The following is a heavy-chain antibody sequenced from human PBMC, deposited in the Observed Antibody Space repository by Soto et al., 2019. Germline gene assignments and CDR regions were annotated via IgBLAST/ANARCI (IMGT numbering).Heavy chain of an antibody. CDR1: GGTLTKHA. D-gene: IGHD2-2*01. CDR2: IIPMFGIP. CDR3: ARGGTSVLLKGAYDV. Sequence: QVQLVQSGAEVKKPGSSVKVSCQASGGTLTKHAITWVRRSPGQGLEWLGGIIPMFGIPNYPQKFKGRVTNTADDSTNTSHMELSSLASDDTAVYYCARGGTSVLLKGAYDVWGQGTQVTVSS. V-gene: IGHV1-69*01. J-gene: IGHJ3*01.